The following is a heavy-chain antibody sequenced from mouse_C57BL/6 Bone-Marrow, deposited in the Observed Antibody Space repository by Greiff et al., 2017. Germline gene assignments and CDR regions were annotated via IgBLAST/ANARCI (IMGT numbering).Heavy chain of an antibody. CDR1: GFTFSSYA. J-gene: IGHJ1*03. CDR3: ARDHRWLLLWYFDV. CDR2: ISDGGSYT. V-gene: IGHV5-4*01. Sequence: EVKLVESGGCLVKPGGSLKLSCAASGFTFSSYAMSWVRQTPEKRLEWVATISDGGSYTYYPDNVKGRFTISRDNAKNNLYLQMSHLKSEDTAMYYCARDHRWLLLWYFDVWGTGTTVTVSS. D-gene: IGHD2-3*01.